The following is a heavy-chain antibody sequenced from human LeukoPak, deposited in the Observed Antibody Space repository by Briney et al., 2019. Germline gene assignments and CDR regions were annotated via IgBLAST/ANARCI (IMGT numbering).Heavy chain of an antibody. D-gene: IGHD3-22*01. CDR3: AKGPPSTMIVVVTRPKYFQH. CDR2: ISWNSGSI. Sequence: GGSLRLSCAASGFTFDDYAMHWVRQAPGKGLEWVSGISWNSGSIGYADSVKGRFTISRDNSKNTLYLQMNSLRAEDTAVYYCAKGPPSTMIVVVTRPKYFQHWGQGTLVTVSS. J-gene: IGHJ1*01. V-gene: IGHV3-9*01. CDR1: GFTFDDYA.